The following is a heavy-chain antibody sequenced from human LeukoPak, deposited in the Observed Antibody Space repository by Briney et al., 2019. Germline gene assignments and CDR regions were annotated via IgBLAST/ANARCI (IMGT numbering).Heavy chain of an antibody. D-gene: IGHD1-26*01. J-gene: IGHJ6*03. V-gene: IGHV5-51*01. CDR2: IYPGDSDT. Sequence: GESLKISCRGSGYSFTSYWIGWVRQMPGKGLEWMGIIYPGDSDTRYSPSFQGQVTISADKSISTAYLQWSSLKASDTAMYYCARHSDFNSGSYIGYYYYYMDVWGKGTTVTVSS. CDR1: GYSFTSYW. CDR3: ARHSDFNSGSYIGYYYYYMDV.